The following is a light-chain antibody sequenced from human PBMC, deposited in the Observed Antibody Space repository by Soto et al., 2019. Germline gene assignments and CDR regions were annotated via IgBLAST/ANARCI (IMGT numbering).Light chain of an antibody. CDR1: QGISSY. J-gene: IGKJ1*01. CDR3: QQGSSFPWT. CDR2: AAS. V-gene: IGKV1-8*01. Sequence: AIRMTQSPSSFSASTGDRVTITCRASQGISSYLAWYQQKPGKAPKLLIYAASNLQSGVPSRFTGSGSGTDFTVTISSLQPEDFATYYCQQGSSFPWTFGQGTKVDIK.